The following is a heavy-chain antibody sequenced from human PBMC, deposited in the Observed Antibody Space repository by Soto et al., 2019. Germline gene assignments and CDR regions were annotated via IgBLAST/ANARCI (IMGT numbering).Heavy chain of an antibody. V-gene: IGHV1-18*01. CDR3: ARCYCSVGSCYSCWHFDL. CDR2: ISAYNGNT. J-gene: IGHJ2*01. D-gene: IGHD2-15*01. Sequence: QVQLVQSGSEVKKPGASVKVSCKASGYTFTNYGMSWVRQSPGQVLAWMGWISAYNGNTNHAQNFQGRVTMTTDTSTNTAYMELRSLRSDDTAVYYCARCYCSVGSCYSCWHFDLWGRGALVTVSS. CDR1: GYTFTNYG.